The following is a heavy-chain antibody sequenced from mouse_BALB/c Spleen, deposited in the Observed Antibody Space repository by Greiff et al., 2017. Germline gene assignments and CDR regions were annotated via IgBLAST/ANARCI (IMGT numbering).Heavy chain of an antibody. Sequence: EVQLVESGGGLVKPGGSLKLSCAASGFAFSSYDMSWVRQTPEKRLEWVAYISSGGGSTYYPDTVKGRFTISRDNAKNTLYLQMSSLKSEDTAMYYCARRDYYGSSPFAYWGQGTLVTVSA. CDR1: GFAFSSYD. D-gene: IGHD1-1*01. J-gene: IGHJ3*01. CDR2: ISSGGGST. CDR3: ARRDYYGSSPFAY. V-gene: IGHV5-12-1*01.